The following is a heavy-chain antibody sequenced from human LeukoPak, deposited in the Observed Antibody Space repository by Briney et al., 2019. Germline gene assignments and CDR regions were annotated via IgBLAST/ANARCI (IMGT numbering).Heavy chain of an antibody. J-gene: IGHJ4*02. CDR3: ARVGEWELLRTNDY. CDR1: GYTFTSYG. CDR2: ISAYNGNT. D-gene: IGHD1-26*01. Sequence: ASVKVSCKASGYTFTSYGISWVRQAPGQGLEWMGWISAYNGNTNYAQKLQGRVAMTTDTSTSTAYMGLRSLRSDDTAVYYCARVGEWELLRTNDYWGQGTLVTVSS. V-gene: IGHV1-18*01.